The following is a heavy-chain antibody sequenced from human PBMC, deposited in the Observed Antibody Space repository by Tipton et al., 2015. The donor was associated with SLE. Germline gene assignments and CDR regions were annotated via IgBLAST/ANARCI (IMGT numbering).Heavy chain of an antibody. CDR3: ARLEWLLPGETDDVGSCGMAV. CDR2: IYHNGRT. D-gene: IGHD3-3*01. V-gene: IGHV4-59*11. CDR1: CMSSHY. J-gene: IGHJ6*02. Sequence: CMSSHYWSWIRQSPGKRLEWIGYIYHNGRTNYNPSLKSRVTISIDRSNYQFSLKLKSVTAADTGVYYCARLEWLLPGETDDVGSCGMAVWGQGTTVTVSS.